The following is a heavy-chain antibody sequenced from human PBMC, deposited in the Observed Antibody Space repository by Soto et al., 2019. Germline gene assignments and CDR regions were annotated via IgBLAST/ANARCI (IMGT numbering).Heavy chain of an antibody. D-gene: IGHD2-21*02. CDR3: AKDLTYCGGDCHPATNNWFDP. CDR2: ISGSGGST. Sequence: AGGSLRLSCAASGFTFSSYAMSWVRQAPGKGLEWVSAISGSGGSTYYADSVKGRFTISRDNSKNTLYLQMNSLRAEDTAVYYCAKDLTYCGGDCHPATNNWFDPWGQGTLVTVSS. J-gene: IGHJ5*02. CDR1: GFTFSSYA. V-gene: IGHV3-23*01.